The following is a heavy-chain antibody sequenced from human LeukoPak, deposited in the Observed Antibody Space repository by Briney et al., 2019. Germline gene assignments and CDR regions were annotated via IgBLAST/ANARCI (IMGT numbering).Heavy chain of an antibody. CDR1: GGSISSSSYY. D-gene: IGHD1-7*01. V-gene: IGHV4-39*07. J-gene: IGHJ5*02. CDR3: ARDLGNWNWDWFDP. CDR2: IYYSGST. Sequence: SETLSLTCTVSGGSISSSSYYWGWIRQPPGKGLEWIGSIYYSGSTYYNPSLKSRVTISVDTSKNQFSLKLSSVTAADTAVYYCARDLGNWNWDWFDPWGQGTLVTVSS.